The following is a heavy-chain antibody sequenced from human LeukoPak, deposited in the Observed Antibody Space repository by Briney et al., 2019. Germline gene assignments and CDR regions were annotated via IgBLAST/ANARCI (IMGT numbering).Heavy chain of an antibody. CDR1: GFTVSSNY. D-gene: IGHD5-12*01. J-gene: IGHJ4*02. V-gene: IGHV3-53*05. CDR2: SYSGGSS. Sequence: GGSLRLSCAASGFTVSSNYMSWVRQAPGKGLEWVSVSYSGGSSYYADSVKGRFTISRDNSKNSLYLQMNSLRTEDTALYYCAKDIRGYSGYVWESYFDYWGQGTLVTVSS. CDR3: AKDIRGYSGYVWESYFDY.